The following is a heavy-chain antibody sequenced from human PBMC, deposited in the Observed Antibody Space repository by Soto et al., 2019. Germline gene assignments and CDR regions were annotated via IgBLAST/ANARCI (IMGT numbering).Heavy chain of an antibody. D-gene: IGHD5-18*01. J-gene: IGHJ4*02. CDR1: GFTFSSYG. CDR2: IWYDGSNK. V-gene: IGHV3-33*01. Sequence: QVQLVESGGGVVQPGRSLRLSCAASGFTFSSYGMHWVRQAPGKGLEWVAVIWYDGSNKYYADSVKGRFTISRDNSKNPLYLQMNSVRGGDTAVYYCGRGGGAYSYGLYYFDYWGQGTLVTVSS. CDR3: GRGGGAYSYGLYYFDY.